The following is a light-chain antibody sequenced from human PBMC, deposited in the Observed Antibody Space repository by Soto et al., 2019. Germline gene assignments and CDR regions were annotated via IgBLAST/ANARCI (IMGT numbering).Light chain of an antibody. J-gene: IGKJ4*01. CDR1: PGFSNY. V-gene: IGKV1-17*03. CDR3: LQHNSYPLN. Sequence: DSQRTPLPSAVTACVVARLTSTRRASPGFSNYLGWFQQKPGKVPKRLLYAASSLQSGVPSRVSGSGSGKEFTLTIRSLQPEDFATYYWLQHNSYPLNVGGGTKVDIK. CDR2: AAS.